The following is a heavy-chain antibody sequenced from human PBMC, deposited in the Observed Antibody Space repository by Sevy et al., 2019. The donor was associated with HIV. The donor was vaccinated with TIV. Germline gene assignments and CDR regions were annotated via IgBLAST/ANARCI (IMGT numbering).Heavy chain of an antibody. CDR2: IIPIFGTA. CDR3: GRGDYYYYMDV. D-gene: IGHD3-16*01. V-gene: IGHV1-69*06. J-gene: IGHJ6*03. Sequence: ASVKVSCKASGGTFSSYAISWVRQAPGQGLEWMGGIIPIFGTANYAQKFQGRVTITADKSTSTAYMELSSLRSEDTAVYYCGRGDYYYYMDVWGKGTTVTVSS. CDR1: GGTFSSYA.